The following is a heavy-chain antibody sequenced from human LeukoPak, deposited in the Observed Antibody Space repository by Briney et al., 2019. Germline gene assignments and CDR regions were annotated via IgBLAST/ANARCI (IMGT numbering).Heavy chain of an antibody. CDR3: ARDFLAAGDY. V-gene: IGHV3-21*01. Sequence: PGGSLRLSCEASGFILSSYTMNWIRQAPGKGLEWVASINSGSTNPYYADSVKGRFTISRDDAKKSLYLQMTSLRVEDTSVYYCARDFLAAGDYWGQGTLVTVSS. CDR1: GFILSSYT. CDR2: INSGSTNP. D-gene: IGHD6-13*01. J-gene: IGHJ4*02.